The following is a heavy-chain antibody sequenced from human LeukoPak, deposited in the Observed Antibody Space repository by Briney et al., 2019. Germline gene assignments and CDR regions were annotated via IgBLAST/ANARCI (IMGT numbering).Heavy chain of an antibody. CDR3: ARFLLGDGYGDYPRLVDDAFDI. D-gene: IGHD4-17*01. CDR2: IYYSGST. CDR1: GGSISSYY. V-gene: IGHV4-59*01. J-gene: IGHJ3*02. Sequence: SETLSLTCTVSGGSISSYYWSWIRQPPGKGLEWIGYIYYSGSTNYNPSLKSRVTISVDTSKNQFSLKLSSVTAADTAVYYCARFLLGDGYGDYPRLVDDAFDIWGQGTMVTVSS.